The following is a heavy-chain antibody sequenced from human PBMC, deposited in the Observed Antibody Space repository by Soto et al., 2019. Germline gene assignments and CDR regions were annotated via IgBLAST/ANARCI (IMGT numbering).Heavy chain of an antibody. CDR1: GSSIRRSSAYY. V-gene: IGHV4-31*03. J-gene: IGHJ6*02. CDR3: ASDGGPRGDYYYAMDV. D-gene: IGHD3-10*01. Sequence: QVQLQESGPGLVKPSQTLSLTCTVSGSSIRRSSAYYWCWIRQHPEKGLEWIGYIYSGGTTNYNPFLRSRVTMSPDTANKQFSLNLSSVTAADTALYHCASDGGPRGDYYYAMDVWGQGTTVTVSS. CDR2: IYSGGTT.